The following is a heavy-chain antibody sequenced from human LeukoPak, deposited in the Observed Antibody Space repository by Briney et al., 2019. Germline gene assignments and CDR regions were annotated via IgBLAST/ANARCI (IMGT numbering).Heavy chain of an antibody. J-gene: IGHJ4*02. V-gene: IGHV3-7*05. CDR2: IKRDGSKI. Sequence: PGGSLRLSCAASGFXFRTYWISWVRQAPGKGLEWVVNIKRDGSKIYYVDSVKGRFTISRDNDKNSLYLQMNSLRAEDTAVYYCTRDSQGSGIYSVDYWGQGTLVTVSS. D-gene: IGHD3-10*01. CDR1: GFXFRTYW. CDR3: TRDSQGSGIYSVDY.